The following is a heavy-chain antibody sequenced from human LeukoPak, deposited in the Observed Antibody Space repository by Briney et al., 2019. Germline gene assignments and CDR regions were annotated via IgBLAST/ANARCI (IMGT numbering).Heavy chain of an antibody. D-gene: IGHD3-10*01. Sequence: PSETLSLTCTVSGGSISSYYWSWIRQPPGKGLEWIGYIYYSGSTNYNPSLKSRVTISVDTSKNQFSLKLSSVTAADTAVYYCARVRFGDVFDIWGQGTMVTVSS. V-gene: IGHV4-59*01. CDR3: ARVRFGDVFDI. CDR1: GGSISSYY. CDR2: IYYSGST. J-gene: IGHJ3*02.